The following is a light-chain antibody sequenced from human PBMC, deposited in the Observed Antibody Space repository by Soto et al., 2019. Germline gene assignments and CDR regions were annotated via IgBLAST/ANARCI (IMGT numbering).Light chain of an antibody. J-gene: IGKJ5*01. CDR1: QNIRNL. V-gene: IGKV1-5*01. Sequence: DIQMTQSPSTLSASAGDTVTVSFLASQNIRNLLAWYQQKPGKAPNPLIDDASSLKRGVPARFSGSGSGTEFTLTISSLQPDDFATYYCQQYNTYSTFGQGTRLEIK. CDR2: DAS. CDR3: QQYNTYST.